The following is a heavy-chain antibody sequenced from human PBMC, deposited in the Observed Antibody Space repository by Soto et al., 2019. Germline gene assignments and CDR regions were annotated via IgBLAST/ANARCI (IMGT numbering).Heavy chain of an antibody. D-gene: IGHD1-26*01. CDR3: ARSYSGSYSFDY. J-gene: IGHJ4*02. Sequence: PSETLSLTCTVSGGSISNYYWSWIRQPPGKGLEWIGYIYYTGSTNYNPSLKSRVTISIDTSKNQFSLKLSSVTAADTAVYYCARSYSGSYSFDYWGQGTLVTVSS. CDR2: IYYTGST. V-gene: IGHV4-59*01. CDR1: GGSISNYY.